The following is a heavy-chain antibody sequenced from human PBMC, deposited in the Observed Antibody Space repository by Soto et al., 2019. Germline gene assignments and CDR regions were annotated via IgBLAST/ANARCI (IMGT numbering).Heavy chain of an antibody. CDR1: GGTFSIYA. J-gene: IGHJ4*02. CDR2: IIPIFGTA. V-gene: IGHV1-69*01. CDR3: ARKSQDSSVYYQVFDY. Sequence: QVQLVQSGAEVKKPGSAVKVSCKASGGTFSIYAISWVRQAPGQGLEWMGGIIPIFGTANYAQKFQGRVTITADESTRTAYMELSSLRSEDTAVYYCARKSQDSSVYYQVFDYWGQGTLVTVSS. D-gene: IGHD3-22*01.